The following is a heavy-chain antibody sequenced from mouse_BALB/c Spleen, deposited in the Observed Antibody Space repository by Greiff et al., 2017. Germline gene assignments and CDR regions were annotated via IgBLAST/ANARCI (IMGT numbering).Heavy chain of an antibody. CDR3: ARGNYDLYAMDY. V-gene: IGHV3-8*02. CDR2: ISYSGST. D-gene: IGHD2-4*01. CDR1: GYSITSGY. J-gene: IGHJ4*01. Sequence: EVQLMESGPSLVKPSQSLSLTCSVTGYSITSGYWNWIRQFPGHKLEYIGYISYSGSTYYNPSLKSRISITRDTSKNQYYMQLNSVTTEDTATYYSARGNYDLYAMDYWGQGTSVTVSS.